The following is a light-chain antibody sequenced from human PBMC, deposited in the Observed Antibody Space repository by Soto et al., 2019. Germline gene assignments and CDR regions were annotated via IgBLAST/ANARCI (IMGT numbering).Light chain of an antibody. CDR1: ESVSSSY. V-gene: IGKV3-20*01. J-gene: IGKJ5*01. CDR2: GTS. Sequence: VLTQYPGTLALSPGERATRSCRACESVSSSYLAWYHQKPGQAPGLLIYGTSTRATGIPDRFSGSGSGTDFTLTINRLDPEDFAIYYCQQYGSSPITFGQATRLALK. CDR3: QQYGSSPIT.